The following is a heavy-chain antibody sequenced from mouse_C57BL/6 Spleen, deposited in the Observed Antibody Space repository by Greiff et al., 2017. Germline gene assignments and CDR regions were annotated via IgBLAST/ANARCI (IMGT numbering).Heavy chain of an antibody. CDR1: GYTFTDHT. CDR3: AATVVEGYFDY. CDR2: IYPRDGST. D-gene: IGHD1-1*01. J-gene: IGHJ2*01. Sequence: VHLVESDAELVKPGASVKISCKVSGYTFTDHTIHWMKQRPEQGLEWIGYIYPRDGSTKYNEKFKGKATLTADKSSSTAYMQLNSLTSEDSAVYFCAATVVEGYFDYWGQGTTLTVSS. V-gene: IGHV1-78*01.